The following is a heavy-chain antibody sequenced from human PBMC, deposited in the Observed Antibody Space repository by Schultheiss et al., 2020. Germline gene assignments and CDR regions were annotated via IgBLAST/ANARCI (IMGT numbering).Heavy chain of an antibody. CDR1: GYTFTSYG. V-gene: IGHV1-18*01. Sequence: ASVKVSCKASGYTFTSYGFSWVRQAPGQGLEWMGWISTYNGNTNYAQKLQGRVTMTTDTSTSTAYMELRSLRSDDTAVYYCARYAPNYASGSDNWFDPWGQGTLVTVSS. D-gene: IGHD3-10*01. CDR2: ISTYNGNT. J-gene: IGHJ5*02. CDR3: ARYAPNYASGSDNWFDP.